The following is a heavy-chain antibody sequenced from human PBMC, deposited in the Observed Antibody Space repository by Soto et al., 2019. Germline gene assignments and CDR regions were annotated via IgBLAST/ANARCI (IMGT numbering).Heavy chain of an antibody. J-gene: IGHJ4*02. D-gene: IGHD1-26*01. Sequence: ASVKVSCKASGYTFTSYYMHWVRQAPGQGLEWMGIINPSGGSTSYAQKFQGRVTMTRDTSTSTVYMELSSLRSEDTAVYYCARDLKVGAPPKYYFDYWGQGTLVTVSS. V-gene: IGHV1-46*03. CDR3: ARDLKVGAPPKYYFDY. CDR1: GYTFTSYY. CDR2: INPSGGST.